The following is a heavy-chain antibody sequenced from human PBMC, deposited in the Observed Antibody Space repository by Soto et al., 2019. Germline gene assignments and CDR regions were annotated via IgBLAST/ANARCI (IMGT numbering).Heavy chain of an antibody. J-gene: IGHJ6*03. CDR3: AKGEKTPAYDFWSGYYYSLGDRYYYYYMDV. Sequence: QVQLVESGGGVVQPGRSLRLSCAASGFTFSSYGMHWVRQAPGKGLEWGAGISYDGSNKYYADSGQGRFTISRDNSKNRLYLQMNGLRAEATDVYYYAKGEKTPAYDFWSGYYYSLGDRYYYYYMDVWGKGTTVTVSS. D-gene: IGHD3-3*01. V-gene: IGHV3-30*18. CDR2: ISYDGSNK. CDR1: GFTFSSYG.